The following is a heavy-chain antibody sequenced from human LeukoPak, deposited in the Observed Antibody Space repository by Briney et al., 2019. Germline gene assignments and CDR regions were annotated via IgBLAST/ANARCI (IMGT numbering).Heavy chain of an antibody. CDR1: GYSISSGYY. V-gene: IGHV4-38-2*01. CDR2: IYHSGST. J-gene: IGHJ4*02. Sequence: SETLSLTCAVSGYSISSGYYWGWIRQPPGKGLEWIGSIYHSGSTYYNPSLKSRVTISVDTSKNQFSLKLSSVTAADTDVYYCARHSPQLQYFDYWGQGTLVTVSS. CDR3: ARHSPQLQYFDY. D-gene: IGHD2-2*01.